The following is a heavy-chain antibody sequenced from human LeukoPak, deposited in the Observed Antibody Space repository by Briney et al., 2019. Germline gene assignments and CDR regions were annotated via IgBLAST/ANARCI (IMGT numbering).Heavy chain of an antibody. Sequence: ASVKVSCKASGYTFTGYYMHWVRQAPGQGLEWMGRINRNSGGTNYAQKFQGRVTMTRDTSISTAYMELSRLRSDDTAVYYCAIVSDTVTTDYWGQGTLVTVSS. V-gene: IGHV1-2*06. CDR3: AIVSDTVTTDY. J-gene: IGHJ4*02. CDR1: GYTFTGYY. CDR2: INRNSGGT. D-gene: IGHD4-17*01.